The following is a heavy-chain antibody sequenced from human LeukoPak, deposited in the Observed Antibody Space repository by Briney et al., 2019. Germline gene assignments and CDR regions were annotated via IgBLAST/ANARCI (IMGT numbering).Heavy chain of an antibody. D-gene: IGHD6-13*01. CDR2: INHSGST. CDR1: GGSFSGYY. V-gene: IGHV4-34*01. J-gene: IGHJ4*02. Sequence: SETLSLTCAVYGGSFSGYYWSWIRQPPGKGLEWIGEINHSGSTNYNPALKSRVTISVDTSKNQFPLKLSSVTAADTAVYYCARARRYSGSWYPVSEPWRFDYWGQGTLVTVSS. CDR3: ARARRYSGSWYPVSEPWRFDY.